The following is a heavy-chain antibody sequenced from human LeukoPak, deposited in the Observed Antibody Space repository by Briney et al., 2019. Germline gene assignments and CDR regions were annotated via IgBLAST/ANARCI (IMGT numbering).Heavy chain of an antibody. V-gene: IGHV3-7*03. J-gene: IGHJ4*02. CDR3: AKAGMGYYGSGSYYIGY. CDR2: IKQDGSEK. Sequence: GGSLRLSCAASGFTFSSYWMNWVRQAPGKGLEWVANIKQDGSEKHYVDSVKGRFTISRDNSKNTLYLQMNSLRAEDTAVYYCAKAGMGYYGSGSYYIGYWGQGTLVTVSS. D-gene: IGHD3-10*01. CDR1: GFTFSSYW.